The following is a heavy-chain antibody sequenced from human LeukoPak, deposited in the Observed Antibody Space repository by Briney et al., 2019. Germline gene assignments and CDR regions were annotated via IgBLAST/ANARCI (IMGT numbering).Heavy chain of an antibody. CDR1: GGTFSSYA. D-gene: IGHD1-26*01. Sequence: VASVKVSCKASGGTFSSYAISWVRQAPGQGLEWVGGIIPIFGTANYAQKFQGRVTITTDESTSTAYMELSSLRSEDTAVYYCARVVGATRKVYYMDVWGKGTTVTVSS. CDR3: ARVVGATRKVYYMDV. J-gene: IGHJ6*03. CDR2: IIPIFGTA. V-gene: IGHV1-69*05.